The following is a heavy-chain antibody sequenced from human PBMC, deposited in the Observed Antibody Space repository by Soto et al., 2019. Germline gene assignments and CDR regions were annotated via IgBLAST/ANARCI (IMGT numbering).Heavy chain of an antibody. CDR3: ARGRHMVYYDSSGYPYYFDY. CDR2: INHSGST. D-gene: IGHD3-22*01. Sequence: SETLSLTCAVYGGSFSGYYWSWIRQPPGKGLEWIGEINHSGSTNYNPSLKSRVTISVDTSKNQFSLKLSSVTAADTAVYYCARGRHMVYYDSSGYPYYFDYWGQGTLVTVS. V-gene: IGHV4-34*01. J-gene: IGHJ4*02. CDR1: GGSFSGYY.